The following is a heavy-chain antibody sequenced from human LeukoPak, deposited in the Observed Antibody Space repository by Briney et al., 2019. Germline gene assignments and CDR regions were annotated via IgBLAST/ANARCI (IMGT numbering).Heavy chain of an antibody. CDR2: IYYRGST. CDR1: GGSVSSGSYY. CDR3: ARSSSSWYFF. J-gene: IGHJ4*02. D-gene: IGHD6-13*01. V-gene: IGHV4-61*01. Sequence: SETLSLTCTVSGGSVSSGSYYWSWIRQPPGKGLEWIGFIYYRGSTNYNPSLKSRVTISVDTSKNQFSLKLSSVTAADTAVYYCARSSSSWYFFWGLGTQVTVSS.